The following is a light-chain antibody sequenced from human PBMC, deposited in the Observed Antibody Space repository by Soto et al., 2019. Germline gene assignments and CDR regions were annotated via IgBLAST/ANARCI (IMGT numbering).Light chain of an antibody. CDR1: QSISSY. CDR3: QQSYSTPWT. V-gene: IGKV1-39*01. J-gene: IGKJ1*01. CDR2: AAS. Sequence: IEMTQSPSYMSASVGDRVTITCRASQSISSYLNWYQPTPGKDPKLLIYAASSLQSVVPSRFSGRESGTDFTLNISSLQPEDFATYYGQQSYSTPWTFGQGTKLDIK.